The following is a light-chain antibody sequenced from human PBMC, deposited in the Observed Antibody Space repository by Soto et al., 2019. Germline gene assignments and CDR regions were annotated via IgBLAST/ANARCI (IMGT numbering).Light chain of an antibody. CDR3: HHSGSSLRA. CDR2: GTS. Sequence: EIVLTQSPATLSLSPGERATLSCRASQTVNSNYLAWYQQKPGQAPRLLIYGTSNRATGIPNRFSGSGSGTDFTLTISRLEPEDFAVYYCHHSGSSLRAFGQGTKVEIK. J-gene: IGKJ1*01. CDR1: QTVNSNY. V-gene: IGKV3-20*01.